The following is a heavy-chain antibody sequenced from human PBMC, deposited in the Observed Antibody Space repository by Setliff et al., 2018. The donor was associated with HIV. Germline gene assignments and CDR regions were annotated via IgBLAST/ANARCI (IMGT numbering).Heavy chain of an antibody. CDR2: INHSGKT. J-gene: IGHJ4*02. CDR1: GESLSGYY. Sequence: ETLSLTCAVYGESLSGYYWNWIRQPSGKGLEWIGEINHSGKTNYKSSLMSRVSISVDTSKNQFSLKLSSVTASDTALYYCARGAPLTAFQRLAPRRARFDHWGQGTLVTVSS. CDR3: ARGAPLTAFQRLAPRRARFDH. V-gene: IGHV4-34*01.